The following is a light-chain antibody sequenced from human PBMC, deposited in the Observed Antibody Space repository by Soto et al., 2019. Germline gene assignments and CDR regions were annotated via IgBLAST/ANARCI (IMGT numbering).Light chain of an antibody. J-gene: IGKJ2*01. V-gene: IGKV3-15*01. CDR2: DAS. CDR3: QQFNNWPYT. Sequence: EIVMTQSPATLSISPGERATLSCRASQSVGSDLAWYQQKPGQAPRLLIYDASTRATGIPARFSGSGSGTEFILTISSLQSEDFAVYYCQQFNNWPYTFGQGTKLDIK. CDR1: QSVGSD.